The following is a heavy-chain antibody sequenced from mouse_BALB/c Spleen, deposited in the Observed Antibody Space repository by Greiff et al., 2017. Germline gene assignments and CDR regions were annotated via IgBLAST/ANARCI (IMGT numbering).Heavy chain of an antibody. Sequence: EVQLQQSGAELVKPGASVKLSCTASGFNIKDTYMHWVKQRPEQGLEWIGRIDPANGNTKYDPKFQGKATITADTSSNTAYLQLSSLTSEDTAVYYCARTTARYWYFDVWGAGTTVTVSS. CDR1: GFNIKDTY. D-gene: IGHD1-2*01. V-gene: IGHV14-3*02. J-gene: IGHJ1*01. CDR2: IDPANGNT. CDR3: ARTTARYWYFDV.